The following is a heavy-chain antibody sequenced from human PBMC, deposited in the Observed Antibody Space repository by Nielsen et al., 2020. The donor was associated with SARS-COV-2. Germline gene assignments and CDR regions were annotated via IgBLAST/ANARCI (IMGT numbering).Heavy chain of an antibody. J-gene: IGHJ5*02. CDR3: ARGLSLSGFDP. Sequence: SGPTLVKPTQTLTLTCTFSGFSLSTSGMCVSWIRQPPGKGLEWIGYIYYSGSTNYNPSLKSRVTISVDTSKNQFSLKLSSVTAADTAVYYCARGLSLSGFDPWGQGTLVTVSS. CDR1: GFSLSTSGMC. V-gene: IGHV4-61*08. CDR2: IYYSGST. D-gene: IGHD3-10*01.